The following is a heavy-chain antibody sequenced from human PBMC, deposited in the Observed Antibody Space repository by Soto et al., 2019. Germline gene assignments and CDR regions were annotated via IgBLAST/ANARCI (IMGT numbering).Heavy chain of an antibody. J-gene: IGHJ5*02. CDR3: ASGEFWSGYYTGIWFDP. CDR2: IYYSGST. D-gene: IGHD3-3*01. CDR1: GGSISSSSYY. V-gene: IGHV4-39*01. Sequence: SETLSLTCSVSGGSISSSSYYWGWIRQPPGKGLEWIGSIYYSGSTYYNPSLKSRVTISVDTSKNQFSLKLSSVTAADTAVYYCASGEFWSGYYTGIWFDPWGQGTLVTVSS.